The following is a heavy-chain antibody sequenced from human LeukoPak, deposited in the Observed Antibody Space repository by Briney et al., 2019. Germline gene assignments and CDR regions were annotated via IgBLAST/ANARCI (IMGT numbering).Heavy chain of an antibody. D-gene: IGHD5-18*01. Sequence: PGGSLRLSCAASGFTFSSYWMSWVRQAPGKGLEWVSYISSSSSTIYYADSVKGRFTISRDNAKNSLYLQMNSLRAEDTAVYYCAREGGGYSYGYSPVSVEPDYYMDVWGKGTTVTVSS. CDR3: AREGGGYSYGYSPVSVEPDYYMDV. J-gene: IGHJ6*03. CDR1: GFTFSSYW. CDR2: ISSSSSTI. V-gene: IGHV3-48*01.